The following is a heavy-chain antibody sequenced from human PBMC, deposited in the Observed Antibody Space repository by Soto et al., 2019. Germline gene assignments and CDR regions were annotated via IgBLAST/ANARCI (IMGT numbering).Heavy chain of an antibody. CDR2: IYHSGST. CDR3: ARVYMVRGTIIRYFDY. D-gene: IGHD3-10*01. CDR1: GGSISSSNW. V-gene: IGHV4-4*02. J-gene: IGHJ4*02. Sequence: QVQLQESGPGLVKPSGTLSLTCAVSGGSISSSNWWSWVRQPPGKGLEWIGKIYHSGSTNYNPSLKSRDTISVDKSKNKFSLKLSSVTAADTAVYYCARVYMVRGTIIRYFDYWGQGTLVTVSS.